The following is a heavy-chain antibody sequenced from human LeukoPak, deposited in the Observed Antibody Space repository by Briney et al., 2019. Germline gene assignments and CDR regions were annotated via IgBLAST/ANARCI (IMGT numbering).Heavy chain of an antibody. CDR3: ARHGSSGYEPIDS. V-gene: IGHV5-51*01. CDR2: IYPADSDT. CDR1: GYSFPSYW. D-gene: IGHD5-12*01. J-gene: IGHJ4*02. Sequence: GESLKISCKGSGYSFPSYWIGWVRQMSGKGLEWMGIIYPADSDTKYSPAFQGQVIISVDKSISTVYLQWTSLKASDSAMYYCARHGSSGYEPIDSWGQGTLVTVSS.